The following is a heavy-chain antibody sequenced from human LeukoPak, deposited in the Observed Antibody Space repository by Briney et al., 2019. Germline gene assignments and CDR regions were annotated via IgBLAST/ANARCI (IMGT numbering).Heavy chain of an antibody. Sequence: PGGSLRLSCAASGFTFSSYSMNWVRQAPGKGLEWISYISSGSSAIYYADSVKGRFTISRDNSKNTLYLQMNSLRAEDTAVYYCAKARKQNSSSKSAVAGTVSPFDYWGQGTLVTVPS. D-gene: IGHD6-19*01. V-gene: IGHV3-48*01. CDR2: ISSGSSAI. CDR1: GFTFSSYS. CDR3: AKARKQNSSSKSAVAGTVSPFDY. J-gene: IGHJ4*02.